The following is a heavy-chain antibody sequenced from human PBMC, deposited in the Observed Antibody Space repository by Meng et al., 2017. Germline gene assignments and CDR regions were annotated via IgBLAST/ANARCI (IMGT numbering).Heavy chain of an antibody. V-gene: IGHV3-74*01. J-gene: IGHJ4*02. CDR3: LDEAPRSDY. CDR2: ISGDGSIT. D-gene: IGHD1-1*01. CDR1: GFSFNNYG. Sequence: EGQLGESVGGIVQPGGSLRLSRAACGFSFNNYGMHWVRQVPGKGLVWVSRISGDGSITNYADSVKGRFTISRDNAKNTLYLQMNSLRPEDTAVYYCLDEAPRSDYWGQGSLVTVSS.